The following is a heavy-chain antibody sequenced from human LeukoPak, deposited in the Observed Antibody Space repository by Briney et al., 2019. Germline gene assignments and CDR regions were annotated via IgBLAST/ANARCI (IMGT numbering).Heavy chain of an antibody. J-gene: IGHJ4*02. CDR2: INHSGST. CDR1: GGSFSGYY. CDR3: ARDKSLDY. Sequence: PSETLSLTCAVYGGSFSGYYWSWIRQPPGKGLEWIGEINHSGSTNYNPSLKSRVTISVDKSKNQFSLKLSSVTAADTAVYYCARDKSLDYWGQGTLVTVSS. V-gene: IGHV4-34*01.